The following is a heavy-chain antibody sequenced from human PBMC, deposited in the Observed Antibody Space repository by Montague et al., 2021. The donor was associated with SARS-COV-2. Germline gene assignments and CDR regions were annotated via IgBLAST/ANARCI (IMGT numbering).Heavy chain of an antibody. D-gene: IGHD3-9*01. CDR3: ARRTYDILTGYDYGMDV. CDR1: GFSLSTSGMC. CDR2: IDWDDDK. Sequence: PALVKPTQTLTLTCTFSGFSLSTSGMCVSWIRQPPGKALEWLARIDWDDDKYYSTSLKTRLTISKDTSKTQVVLTMTNMDPVDTATYYWARRTYDILTGYDYGMDVWGQGTTVTVSS. J-gene: IGHJ6*02. V-gene: IGHV2-70*11.